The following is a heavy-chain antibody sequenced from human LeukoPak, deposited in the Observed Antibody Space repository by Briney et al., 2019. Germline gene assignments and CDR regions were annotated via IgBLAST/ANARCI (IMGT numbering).Heavy chain of an antibody. CDR2: ISGSGGST. CDR3: AKDPGYCSGGSCYLGRYGMDV. D-gene: IGHD2-15*01. V-gene: IGHV3-23*01. CDR1: GFTFSIYA. J-gene: IGHJ6*02. Sequence: GASLRLSCAASGFTFSIYAMSWVRQAPGKGLEWVSAISGSGGSTYYADSVKRRFTISRDNSKNTLYLQMNSLRAEDTAVYYCAKDPGYCSGGSCYLGRYGMDVWGQGPRVTVPS.